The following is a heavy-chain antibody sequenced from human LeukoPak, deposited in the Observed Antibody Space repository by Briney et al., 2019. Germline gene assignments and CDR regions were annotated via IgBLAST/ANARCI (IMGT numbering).Heavy chain of an antibody. D-gene: IGHD3-16*01. CDR1: GYTFTSYG. Sequence: ASVKVSCKASGYTFTSYGISWVRQAPGQGLEWMGWINPNSGGTNYAQKFQGRVTMTRDTSISTAYMELSRLRSDDTAVYYCAPGWAFDYWGQGTLVTVSS. CDR3: APGWAFDY. CDR2: INPNSGGT. J-gene: IGHJ4*02. V-gene: IGHV1-2*02.